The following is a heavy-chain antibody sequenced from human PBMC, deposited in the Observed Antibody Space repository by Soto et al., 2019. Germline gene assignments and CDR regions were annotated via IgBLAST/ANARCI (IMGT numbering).Heavy chain of an antibody. CDR3: PTSGYIVLVPAAMMGAFDI. CDR1: GYTLTELS. Sequence: QVQLVQSGAEVKKPGASVKVSCKVSGYTLTELSMHWVRQAPGEGLEWMGGFDPEDGETIYAQKFQGRVTMTEDTPRDTAYMELSTLRSKDPAGYYCPTSGYIVLVPAAMMGAFDIWGQGTMVTVSS. D-gene: IGHD2-2*01. V-gene: IGHV1-24*01. J-gene: IGHJ3*02. CDR2: FDPEDGET.